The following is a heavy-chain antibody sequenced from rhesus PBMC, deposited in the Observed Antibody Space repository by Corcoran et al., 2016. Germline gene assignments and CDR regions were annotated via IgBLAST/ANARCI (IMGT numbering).Heavy chain of an antibody. CDR3: ARERYEL. V-gene: IGHV4-80*01. CDR2: ISGNSGTT. D-gene: IGHD5-24*01. J-gene: IGHJ1*01. Sequence: QVQLQESGPGLVKPSETLSLTCAVSGASISSYWWNWIRHPPGKGLEWIGDISGNSGTTNYNPSLKSRVTISKDAAKNQLSLKLSAVTAADTAVYYCARERYELWGQGALVIVSS. CDR1: GASISSYW.